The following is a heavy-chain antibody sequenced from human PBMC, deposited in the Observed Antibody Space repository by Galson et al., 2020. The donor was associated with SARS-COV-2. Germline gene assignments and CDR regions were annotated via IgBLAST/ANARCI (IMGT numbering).Heavy chain of an antibody. V-gene: IGHV4-61*09. CDR1: GGSISSGTYR. CDR2: IFTSGNT. D-gene: IGHD3-22*01. CDR3: ARVRPDHDDSSGNFYPRCDY. Sequence: SETLSLTCTVSGGSISSGTYRWSWIRQPAGKGLEWIGHIFTSGNTDYNPSLKSRVTISEDTSKNQFSLKLSSVTAADTAVYYCARVRPDHDDSSGNFYPRCDYWGQGTLVTVSS. J-gene: IGHJ4*02.